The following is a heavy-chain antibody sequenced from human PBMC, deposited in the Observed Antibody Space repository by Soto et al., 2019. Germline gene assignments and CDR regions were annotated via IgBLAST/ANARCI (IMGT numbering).Heavy chain of an antibody. D-gene: IGHD6-19*01. CDR1: GGSISSNSHY. Sequence: QLQLQESGPGLVKPSETLSLTCTVSGGSISSNSHYWVWIRQPPGKGLEWIGSMYYSGSTYHNSSLKSRVTISXXTXKXXFSLKLSSVTAADTAVYYCARGAYRYTSGWPYFDYWGQGTLVTVSS. V-gene: IGHV4-39*01. CDR2: MYYSGST. J-gene: IGHJ4*02. CDR3: ARGAYRYTSGWPYFDY.